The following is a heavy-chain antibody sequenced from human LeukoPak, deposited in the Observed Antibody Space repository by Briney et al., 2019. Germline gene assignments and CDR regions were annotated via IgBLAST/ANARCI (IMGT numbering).Heavy chain of an antibody. D-gene: IGHD6-13*01. CDR3: AKDIAAAGTVDP. Sequence: GRSLRLPCAASGFTFSSYGLHWVRQAPGKGLEWVAVISYDGSNKYYADSVKGRFTISGDNSKNTLYLKMNSLSAEDTAVYYYAKDIAAAGTVDPWGQGTLVTVSS. V-gene: IGHV3-30*18. CDR2: ISYDGSNK. CDR1: GFTFSSYG. J-gene: IGHJ5*02.